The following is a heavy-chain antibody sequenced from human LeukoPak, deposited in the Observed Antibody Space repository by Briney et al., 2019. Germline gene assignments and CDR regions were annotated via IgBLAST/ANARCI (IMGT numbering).Heavy chain of an antibody. J-gene: IGHJ6*02. CDR3: ARGSSSQNYYYYYGMDV. D-gene: IGHD6-13*01. V-gene: IGHV3-21*01. CDR1: GFTFSSYS. CDR2: ISSSSSYI. Sequence: SGGSLRLSCAASGFTFSSYSMNWVRQAPGKGLEWVSSISSSSSYIYYADSVKGRFTISRDNAKNSLCLQMNSLRAEDTAVYYCARGSSSQNYYYYYGMDVWGQGTTVTVSS.